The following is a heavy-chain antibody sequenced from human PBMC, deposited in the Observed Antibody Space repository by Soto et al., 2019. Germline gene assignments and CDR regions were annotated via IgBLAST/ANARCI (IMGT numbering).Heavy chain of an antibody. D-gene: IGHD6-13*01. CDR1: GGSISSYY. Sequence: SETLSLTCTVSGGSISSYYRSWIRQPAGKGLEWIGRIYTSGSTNYNPSLKSRVTMSVDTSKNQFSLKLSSMTAADTAVYYCARVPTITAAGNNYFYGMDVWGQGTTVTVSS. V-gene: IGHV4-4*07. J-gene: IGHJ6*02. CDR3: ARVPTITAAGNNYFYGMDV. CDR2: IYTSGST.